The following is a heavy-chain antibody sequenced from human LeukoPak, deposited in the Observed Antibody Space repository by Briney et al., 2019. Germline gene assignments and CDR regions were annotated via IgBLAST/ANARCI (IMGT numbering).Heavy chain of an antibody. CDR2: IRNDETEI. CDR1: GFPFNAYN. CDR3: AKDGGRYRFDF. D-gene: IGHD3-16*02. V-gene: IGHV3-30*02. J-gene: IGHJ4*02. Sequence: GGSLRLSCTAPGFPFNAYNIHWIRQSPGRGLEWVSFIRNDETEIHYADFAKGRFTISRDRSKNSVYLQMNSLRPDDTALYYCAKDGGRYRFDFWGQGTMVTVSS.